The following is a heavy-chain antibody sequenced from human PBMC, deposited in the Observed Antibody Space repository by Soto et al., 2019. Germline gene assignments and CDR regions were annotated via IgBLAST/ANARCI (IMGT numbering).Heavy chain of an antibody. CDR2: XCAYNGNT. CDR3: ARGAFCGGAPGCRDMDV. V-gene: IGHV1-18*01. Sequence: QIQLVQSGGEVKKPGASVKVSCKSSGYKFISHSXXXXXXAPXXXXXXXXXXCAYNGNTNYAQKLQGRVTMTTDTSTNTAYMELRSLRSDDTAVYYCARGAFCGGAPGCRDMDVWGQGTTVTVSS. CDR1: GYKFISHS. J-gene: IGHJ6*02. D-gene: IGHD2-21*01.